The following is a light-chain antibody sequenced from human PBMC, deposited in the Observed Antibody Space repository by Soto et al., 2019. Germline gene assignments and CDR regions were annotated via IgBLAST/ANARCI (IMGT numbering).Light chain of an antibody. CDR2: AAS. CDR1: QGISSW. V-gene: IGKV1-12*02. CDR3: QQANSFPWT. Sequence: DIQMTQSPSSVSASVGDRVTISCRASQGISSWLAGYQKKPGKAPKLLIYAASSLQSGVPSRFSGSGSGTDFTLTISSLQPEDFATYYCQQANSFPWTFGQGTKVEIK. J-gene: IGKJ1*01.